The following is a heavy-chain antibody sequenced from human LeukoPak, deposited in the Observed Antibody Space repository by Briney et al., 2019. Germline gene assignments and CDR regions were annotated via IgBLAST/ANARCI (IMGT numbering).Heavy chain of an antibody. V-gene: IGHV3-23*01. CDR2: ISGSGDNT. CDR3: AKFRGAVGGNWGNFDY. D-gene: IGHD6-19*01. J-gene: IGHJ4*02. CDR1: GFTFSSYA. Sequence: PGGSLRLSCAASGFTFSSYAMSWVRQAPGKGLEWVSAISGSGDNTYYADSVKGRFTISRDNSKNTLYLQMNSLRAEDTAVYYCAKFRGAVGGNWGNFDYWGQGTLVTVSS.